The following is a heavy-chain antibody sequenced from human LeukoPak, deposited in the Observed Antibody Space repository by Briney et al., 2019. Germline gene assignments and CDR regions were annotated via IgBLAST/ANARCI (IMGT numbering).Heavy chain of an antibody. D-gene: IGHD3-22*01. CDR3: ASGSSGYWGAFDI. CDR1: GYTFPSYH. CDR2: INPSKGCA. J-gene: IGHJ3*02. V-gene: IGHV1-46*01. Sequence: ASAKDSFKASGYTFPSYHMHWLGPAAGKGLEGMGIINPSKGCARAPHKFQGRGTMTRDTSTSTVYMELSSLRSEYTAVYYCASGSSGYWGAFDIWGQGTMVTVSS.